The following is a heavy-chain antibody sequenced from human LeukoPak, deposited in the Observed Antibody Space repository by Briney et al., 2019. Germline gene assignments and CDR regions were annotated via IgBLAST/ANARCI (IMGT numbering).Heavy chain of an antibody. D-gene: IGHD6-19*01. CDR2: TYYSGST. V-gene: IGHV4-39*01. Sequence: PSETLSLTCTVSGGSISSGSYYWGWIRQPPGKGLEWIGNTYYSGSTYFNPSLKSRVTISVDTSKNQFSLTLSSVTAADTAVYYCARRAVAGTSFEDYWGQGTLVTVSS. CDR1: GGSISSGSYY. J-gene: IGHJ4*02. CDR3: ARRAVAGTSFEDY.